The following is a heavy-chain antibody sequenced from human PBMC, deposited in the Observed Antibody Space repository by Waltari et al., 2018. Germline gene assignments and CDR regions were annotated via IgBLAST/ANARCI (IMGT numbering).Heavy chain of an antibody. CDR2: VNPDTGNA. D-gene: IGHD6-6*01. V-gene: IGHV1-2*07. Sequence: QVVLVQSGAEVKKPGASVKVSCKASGYIFINYYLHWVRQAPGQGPEWMGGVNPDTGNANYAHKFRGRVTMTWDTSSNTAFMDLSDLKSDDTAVYYCVRDRTTVAARPGDYWGQGTLVTVSS. CDR1: GYIFINYY. J-gene: IGHJ4*02. CDR3: VRDRTTVAARPGDY.